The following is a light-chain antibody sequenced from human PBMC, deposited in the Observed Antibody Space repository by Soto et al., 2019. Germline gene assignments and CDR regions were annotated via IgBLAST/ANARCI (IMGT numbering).Light chain of an antibody. Sequence: DIPMTQSPSTLSASVGDRVTITCRASQSISSWLAWYQQKPGKAPKLLMYDVSSLESGVPSRFSGSGSGTEFTLTISNLQPDDFATYYCQRYNTYPYTFGQGTKLEIK. J-gene: IGKJ2*01. CDR2: DVS. CDR1: QSISSW. V-gene: IGKV1-5*01. CDR3: QRYNTYPYT.